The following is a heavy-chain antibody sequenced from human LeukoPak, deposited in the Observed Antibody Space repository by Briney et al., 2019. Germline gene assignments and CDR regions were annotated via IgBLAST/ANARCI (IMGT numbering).Heavy chain of an antibody. CDR3: STDGFPPTWFDL. CDR1: GFSFSNAW. Sequence: PGGSLRLSCAASGFSFSNAWMSWVRQAPGKSLEWDGRIKRKTDGGTADYAAPVQGRFSISRDDSKNTLYLHMTSLKTEDTAVYYCSTDGFPPTWFDLWGQGTLVTVSS. CDR2: IKRKTDGGTA. J-gene: IGHJ5*02. V-gene: IGHV3-15*01.